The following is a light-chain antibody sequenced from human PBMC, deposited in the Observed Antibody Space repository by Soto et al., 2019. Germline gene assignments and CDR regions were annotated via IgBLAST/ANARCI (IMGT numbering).Light chain of an antibody. CDR3: QKYDNWPET. J-gene: IGKJ1*01. V-gene: IGKV3-15*01. CDR2: DAS. Sequence: ELLLTKSPPPLSRPQGERATLPGRPSQSVGNNLAWYQQKAGQAPRLLIYDASTRATGIPARFSGSGSGTEFTLTISSLQSEDFAVYFCQKYDNWPETFGQGTKVDIK. CDR1: QSVGNN.